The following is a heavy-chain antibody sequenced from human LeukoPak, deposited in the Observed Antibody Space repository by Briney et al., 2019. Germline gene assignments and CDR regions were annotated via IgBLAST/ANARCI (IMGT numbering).Heavy chain of an antibody. J-gene: IGHJ4*02. CDR2: ISGSGGST. CDR1: GFTFSNAW. CDR3: AKVGYFDWLPGDY. V-gene: IGHV3-23*01. Sequence: PGGSLRLSCAASGFTFSNAWMSWVRQAPGKGLEWVSAISGSGGSTYYADSVKGRFTISRDNSKNTLYLQMNSLRAEDTAVYYCAKVGYFDWLPGDYWGQGTLVTVSS. D-gene: IGHD3-9*01.